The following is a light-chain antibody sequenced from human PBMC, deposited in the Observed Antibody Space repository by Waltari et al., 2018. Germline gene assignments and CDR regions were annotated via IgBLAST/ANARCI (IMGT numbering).Light chain of an antibody. CDR2: DTS. Sequence: DIVLTQSPAILSLSPGERAYLPCSAIQSFTNYLAWYQQKPGQAPRLLTYDTSNRATGIPARFSGSGFGTDFTLTISSLEPEDFAVYYCQQRRDWPLTFGGGTKVEIK. J-gene: IGKJ4*01. V-gene: IGKV3-11*01. CDR1: QSFTNY. CDR3: QQRRDWPLT.